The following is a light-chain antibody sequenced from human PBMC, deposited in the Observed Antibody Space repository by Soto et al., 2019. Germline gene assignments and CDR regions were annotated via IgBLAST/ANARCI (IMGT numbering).Light chain of an antibody. CDR2: GAS. CDR3: QQYGSSGT. V-gene: IGKV3-20*01. J-gene: IGKJ1*01. CDR1: QSVSNNY. Sequence: EGVLTQSPGTLSLSPGERATLSCRASQSVSNNYLAWYQQKPGQAPRLLIYGASNRATCIPDRFSGSGSGTDFTLTISRLEPDDFAVYYCQQYGSSGTFGQGTKVDIK.